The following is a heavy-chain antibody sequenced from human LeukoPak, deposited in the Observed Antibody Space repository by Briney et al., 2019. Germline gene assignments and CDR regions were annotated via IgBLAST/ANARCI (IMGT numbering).Heavy chain of an antibody. CDR2: ISAYNGNT. Sequence: ASVKVSCKASGYTFTSYGISWVRQAPGQGLEWMGWISAYNGNTNYAQKLQGRVTMTTDTSTSTAYMELRSLRSDDTAVYYCARARTAATDRSYYYYYYMDVWGKGTTVTVSS. J-gene: IGHJ6*03. D-gene: IGHD2-15*01. CDR3: ARARTAATDRSYYYYYYMDV. V-gene: IGHV1-18*01. CDR1: GYTFTSYG.